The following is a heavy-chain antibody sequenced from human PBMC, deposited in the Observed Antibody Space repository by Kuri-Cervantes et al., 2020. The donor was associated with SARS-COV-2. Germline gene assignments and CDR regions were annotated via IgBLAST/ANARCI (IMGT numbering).Heavy chain of an antibody. J-gene: IGHJ5*02. V-gene: IGHV4-59*12. CDR3: ARVRDIVLMVYAIRGWFDP. CDR1: SGSISNYY. D-gene: IGHD2-8*01. Sequence: ESLKISCTVSSGSISNYYWSWIRQSPGKGLEWIGYIYYSGSTNYNPSLKSRVTISVDTSKNQFSLKLSSVTAADTAVYYCARVRDIVLMVYAIRGWFDPWGQGTLVTVSS. CDR2: IYYSGST.